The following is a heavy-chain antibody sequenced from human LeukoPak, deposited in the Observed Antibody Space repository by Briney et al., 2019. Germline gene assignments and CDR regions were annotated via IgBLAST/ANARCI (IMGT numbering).Heavy chain of an antibody. CDR2: IRSKAYGGTT. J-gene: IGHJ6*03. V-gene: IGHV3-49*04. Sequence: GGSLRLSCTASGFTFGDYAMSWVRQAPGKGLEWVGFIRSKAYGGTTEYAAPVKGRFTVSRDDSKSIAYLQMNSLKTEDTAVYYCTRAPQLRYFDWFADYYYYMDVWGKGTTVTISS. D-gene: IGHD3-9*01. CDR3: TRAPQLRYFDWFADYYYYMDV. CDR1: GFTFGDYA.